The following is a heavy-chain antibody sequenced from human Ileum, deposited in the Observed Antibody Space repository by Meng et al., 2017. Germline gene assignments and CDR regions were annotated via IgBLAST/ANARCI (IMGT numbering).Heavy chain of an antibody. J-gene: IGHJ5*01. CDR2: TYYRSEWFH. CDR3: ASGWALNS. CDR1: GNMFLSTSAA. V-gene: IGHV6-1*01. Sequence: HVPIERPGPRMLKPARALTLPCGISGNMFLSTSAAWNWIRQPPSRGLGWLGRTYYRSEWFHDYALSVQGRLTINSDTSKNQFSLQLNSVTPEDAAIYYCASGWALNSWGQGILVTVSS. D-gene: IGHD5-24*01.